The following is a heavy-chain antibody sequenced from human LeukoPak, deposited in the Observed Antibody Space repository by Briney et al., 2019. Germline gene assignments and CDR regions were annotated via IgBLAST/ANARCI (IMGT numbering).Heavy chain of an antibody. CDR2: IRYDGSNK. CDR1: GFTFSSYG. Sequence: GGSLRRSCAASGFTFSSYGMHWVRQAPGKGLEWVAFIRYDGSNKYYADSVKGRFTISRDNSKNTLYLQMNSLRAEDTAVYYCARDGEWLLDWAFDIWGQGTMVTVSS. J-gene: IGHJ3*02. D-gene: IGHD3-3*01. V-gene: IGHV3-30*02. CDR3: ARDGEWLLDWAFDI.